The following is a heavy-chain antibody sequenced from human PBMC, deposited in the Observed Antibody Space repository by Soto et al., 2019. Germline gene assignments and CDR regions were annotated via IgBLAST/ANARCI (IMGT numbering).Heavy chain of an antibody. Sequence: QVQLQESGPGLVKASQTLSLTCTVSGASISSGSYYWSWFRQHPGKGLEWIGYIYYSGIAYYNPSLKSRLTISVDTSNNQFSLRLRSVTAADTAVYYCAREGGDGVDYWGQGTLVTVAS. CDR2: IYYSGIA. CDR3: AREGGDGVDY. V-gene: IGHV4-31*03. CDR1: GASISSGSYY. J-gene: IGHJ4*02. D-gene: IGHD3-16*01.